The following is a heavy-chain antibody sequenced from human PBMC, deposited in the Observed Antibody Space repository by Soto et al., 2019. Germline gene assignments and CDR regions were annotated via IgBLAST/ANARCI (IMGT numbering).Heavy chain of an antibody. Sequence: QVQLVESGGGVVQPGRSLRLSCAASGFTFSSYGMHWVRQAPGKGLEWVAVISYDGSNKYYADSVKGRFTISRDNSKNPLHLQTNSLRAEDTAVYYCAPWSVAFEYWGQRTLVTVSS. CDR3: APWSVAFEY. J-gene: IGHJ4*02. V-gene: IGHV3-30*03. CDR1: GFTFSSYG. D-gene: IGHD2-8*01. CDR2: ISYDGSNK.